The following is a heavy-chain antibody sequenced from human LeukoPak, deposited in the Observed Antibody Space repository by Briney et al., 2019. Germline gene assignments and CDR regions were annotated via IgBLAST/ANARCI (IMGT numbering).Heavy chain of an antibody. CDR1: GFTFSSYA. J-gene: IGHJ4*02. D-gene: IGHD3-22*01. V-gene: IGHV3-23*01. CDR2: ISGSGGST. CDR3: AKSLSGSLGSFYYFDY. Sequence: PGASVRLSCAASGFTFSSYAMSWVRQAPGKGLEWVSAISGSGGSTYYADSVKGRVTISRDNSKNTLYLQMTSLRAEDTAVYYCAKSLSGSLGSFYYFDYWGQGTLVTVSS.